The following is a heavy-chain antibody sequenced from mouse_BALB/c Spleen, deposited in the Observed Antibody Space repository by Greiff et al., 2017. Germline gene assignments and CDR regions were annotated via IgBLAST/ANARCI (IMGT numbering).Heavy chain of an antibody. CDR1: GYTFTSYW. D-gene: IGHD1-1*01. V-gene: IGHV1S22*01. CDR3: TYYGPDY. CDR2: IYPGSGST. J-gene: IGHJ2*01. Sequence: LQQPGSELVRPGASVKLSCKASGYTFTSYWMHWVKQRPGQGLEWIGNIYPGSGSTNYDEKFKSKATLTVDTSSSTAYMQLSSLTSEDSAVYYCTYYGPDYWGQGTTLTVSS.